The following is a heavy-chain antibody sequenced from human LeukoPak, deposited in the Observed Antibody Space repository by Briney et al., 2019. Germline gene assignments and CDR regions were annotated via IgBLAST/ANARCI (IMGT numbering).Heavy chain of an antibody. CDR1: GGSISSSSYY. CDR3: ARVGSSSSFAGRGFFDI. J-gene: IGHJ3*02. Sequence: SETLSLTCTVSGGSISSSSYYWGWIRQPPGKGLEWIGSICYSGSTYYNPSLKSRVTISVDTSKNQFSLKLSSVTAADTAVYYCARVGSSSSFAGRGFFDIWGQGTMVTVSS. CDR2: ICYSGST. D-gene: IGHD6-6*01. V-gene: IGHV4-39*07.